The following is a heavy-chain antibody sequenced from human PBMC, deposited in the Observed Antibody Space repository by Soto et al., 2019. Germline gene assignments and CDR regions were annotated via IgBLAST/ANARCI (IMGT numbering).Heavy chain of an antibody. CDR3: AGDYDDVGCGSLDY. J-gene: IGHJ4*02. Sequence: EVQLVESGGGLVKPGGSLRLSCAASGFTFSSYSMNWVRQAPGKGLEWVSLISSSSSNIYYADSVKGRFTISRDNAKNSLALKMHSLRVDDTAVYYCAGDYDDVGCGSLDYWGQGTLISVSS. V-gene: IGHV3-21*01. CDR2: ISSSSSNI. CDR1: GFTFSSYS. D-gene: IGHD3-16*01.